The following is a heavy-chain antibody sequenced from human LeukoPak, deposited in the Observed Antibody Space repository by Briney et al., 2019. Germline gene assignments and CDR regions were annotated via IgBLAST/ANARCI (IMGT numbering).Heavy chain of an antibody. CDR1: GGTFSSYA. V-gene: IGHV1-69*05. CDR3: AVGDFWSGYYPPPGYYYYYMDV. D-gene: IGHD3-3*01. J-gene: IGHJ6*03. Sequence: SVKVSCKASGGTFSSYAISWVRQAPGQGLEWMGGIIPIFGTANYAQKFQGRVTITTDESTSTAYMELSSLRSEDTAVYYCAVGDFWSGYYPPPGYYYYYMDVWGKGTTVTVSS. CDR2: IIPIFGTA.